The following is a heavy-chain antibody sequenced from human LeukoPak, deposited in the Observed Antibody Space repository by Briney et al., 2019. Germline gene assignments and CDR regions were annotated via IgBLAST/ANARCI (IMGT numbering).Heavy chain of an antibody. V-gene: IGHV4-34*01. CDR1: GGSFSGYY. CDR3: ARATYQHDFDY. CDR2: INHSGST. J-gene: IGHJ4*02. D-gene: IGHD2-2*01. Sequence: SETLSLTCAVYGGSFSGYYWSWIRQPPGKGLEWIGEINHSGSTNYNPSLKSRVTISVDTSKNQFSLKLSSETAADTAVYYCARATYQHDFDYWGQGTLVTVSS.